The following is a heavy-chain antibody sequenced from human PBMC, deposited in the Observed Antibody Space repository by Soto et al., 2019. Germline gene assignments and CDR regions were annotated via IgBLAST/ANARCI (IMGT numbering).Heavy chain of an antibody. V-gene: IGHV1-46*01. D-gene: IGHD6-13*01. J-gene: IGHJ4*02. CDR2: INPSGGST. CDR1: GYTFTSYY. CDR3: ARSSSSSSWYKEPNFDY. Sequence: VASVKVSCKASGYTFTSYYMHWVRQAPGQGLEWMGIINPSGGSTSYAQKFQGRVTMTRDTSTSTVYMELSSLRSEDTAVYYCARSSSSSSWYKEPNFDYWGQGTLVTVSS.